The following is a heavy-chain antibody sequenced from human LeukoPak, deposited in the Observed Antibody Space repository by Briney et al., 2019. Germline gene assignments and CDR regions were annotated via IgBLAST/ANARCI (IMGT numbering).Heavy chain of an antibody. J-gene: IGHJ3*02. CDR3: ARDDDGSYLGAFDI. V-gene: IGHV3-21*06. CDR1: GFSFSSYN. Sequence: PGGSLRLSCAASGFSFSSYNMNWVRHSPTKGLEWVASIDTTSEYIFYTDSLKGRFTISRDNAKNSLYLQMNNLRVEDTAVYYCARDDDGSYLGAFDIWGQGTMVTVSS. D-gene: IGHD1-26*01. CDR2: IDTTSEYI.